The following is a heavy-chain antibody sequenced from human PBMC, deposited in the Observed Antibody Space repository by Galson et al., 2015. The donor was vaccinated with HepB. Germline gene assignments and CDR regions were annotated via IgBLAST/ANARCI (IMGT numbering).Heavy chain of an antibody. J-gene: IGHJ4*02. V-gene: IGHV7-4-1*02. Sequence: SVKVSCKASGYTFTSYAMNWVRQAPGQGLEWMGWINTNTGNPTYAQGFTGRFVFSLDTSVSTAYLQISSLKAEDTAVYYCARQHSSSWYRNENYWGQGTLVTVSS. CDR1: GYTFTSYA. D-gene: IGHD6-13*01. CDR2: INTNTGNP. CDR3: ARQHSSSWYRNENY.